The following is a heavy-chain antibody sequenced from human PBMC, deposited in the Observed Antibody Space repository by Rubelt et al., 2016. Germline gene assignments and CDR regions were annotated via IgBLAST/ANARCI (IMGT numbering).Heavy chain of an antibody. CDR1: GGSISSSSYY. CDR3: ARGLVDFRY. D-gene: IGHD1-26*01. CDR2: INHSGST. V-gene: IGHV4-39*02. J-gene: IGHJ4*02. Sequence: QLQLQESGPGLVKPSETLSLTCTVSGGSISSSSYYWGWIRQPPGKGLEWIGEINHSGSTNYNPSPKSRVTISVETSKNHFSLKLSSVTAAETAVYDCARGLVDFRYWCQGTLVTV.